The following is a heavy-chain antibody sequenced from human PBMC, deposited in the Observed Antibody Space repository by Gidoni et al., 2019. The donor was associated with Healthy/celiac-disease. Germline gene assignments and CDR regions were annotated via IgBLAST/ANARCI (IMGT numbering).Heavy chain of an antibody. CDR1: GGTFSSYA. D-gene: IGHD3-10*01. Sequence: QVQLVQSGAEVKKPGSSVKVSCKASGGTFSSYAISWVRQAPGQGLEWMGGIIPIFGTANYAQKFQGRVTITADKSTSTAYMELSSLRSEDTAVYYCARGPLWFGRTPTYYMDVWGKGTTVTVSS. J-gene: IGHJ6*03. V-gene: IGHV1-69*06. CDR2: IIPIFGTA. CDR3: ARGPLWFGRTPTYYMDV.